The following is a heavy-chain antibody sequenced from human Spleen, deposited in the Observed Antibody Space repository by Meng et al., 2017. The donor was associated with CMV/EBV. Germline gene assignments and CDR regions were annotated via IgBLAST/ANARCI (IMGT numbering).Heavy chain of an antibody. CDR1: GFTFSSYW. J-gene: IGHJ4*02. CDR3: IRGGFLEWLSLTFDS. D-gene: IGHD3-3*01. CDR2: IKQDGSEK. V-gene: IGHV3-7*01. Sequence: GESLKISCAASGFTFSSYWMSWVRQAPGKGLEWVANIKQDGSEKYYVDSVKGRFTISRDNAKNSLYLQMNSLRAEDTAVYYCIRGGFLEWLSLTFDSWGQGTQVTVSS.